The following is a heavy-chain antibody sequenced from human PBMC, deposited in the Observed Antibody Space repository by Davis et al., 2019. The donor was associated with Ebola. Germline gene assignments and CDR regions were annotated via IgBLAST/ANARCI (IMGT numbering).Heavy chain of an antibody. CDR3: AIPDCSGANCYSVYIKN. CDR1: GFTFSSYA. D-gene: IGHD2-15*01. J-gene: IGHJ4*02. V-gene: IGHV3-23*01. CDR2: IGGSDGST. Sequence: GESLKISCEGTGFTFSSYAMSWVRQAPGKGLEWVSGIGGSDGSTYYGDSVKGRFTISRDNSNNLLYLQMNSLRAEDTAVYYCAIPDCSGANCYSVYIKNWGQGTLVTVSS.